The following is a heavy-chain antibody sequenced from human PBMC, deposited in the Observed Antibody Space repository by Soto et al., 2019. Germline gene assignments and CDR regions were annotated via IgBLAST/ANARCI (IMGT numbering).Heavy chain of an antibody. Sequence: QVQLQESGPGLVKPSETLSLTCTVSGGSISSYYWSWIRQPPGKGLEWIGYIYYSGSTNYNPSLKSRVTISVDTSKNQFPLKLSSVTAADTAVYYCAREMRSSWRGNWFDPWGQGTLVTVSS. CDR2: IYYSGST. CDR3: AREMRSSWRGNWFDP. CDR1: GGSISSYY. D-gene: IGHD6-13*01. V-gene: IGHV4-59*01. J-gene: IGHJ5*02.